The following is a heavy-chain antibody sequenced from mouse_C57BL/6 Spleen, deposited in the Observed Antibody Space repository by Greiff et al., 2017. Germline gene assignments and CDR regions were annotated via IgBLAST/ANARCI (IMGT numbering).Heavy chain of an antibody. D-gene: IGHD6-1*01. V-gene: IGHV1-69*01. Sequence: QVQLQQPGAELVMPGASVKLSCKASGYTFTSYWMHWVKQRPGQGLEWIGEIDPSDSYTNYNQKFKGKSTLTVDKSSSTAYMQLSSLTSEDSAVYCCAISQQYYFAYWGKGTTLTVSS. CDR2: IDPSDSYT. J-gene: IGHJ2*01. CDR1: GYTFTSYW. CDR3: AISQQYYFAY.